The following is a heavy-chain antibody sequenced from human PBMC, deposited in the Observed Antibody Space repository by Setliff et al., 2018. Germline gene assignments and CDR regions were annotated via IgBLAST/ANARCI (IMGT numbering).Heavy chain of an antibody. J-gene: IGHJ4*02. CDR2: IYHSGST. V-gene: IGHV4-38-2*01. CDR1: GYSISSGYY. CDR3: AKGNNWNYVPGDYFDF. D-gene: IGHD1-7*01. Sequence: SETLSLTCAVSGYSISSGYYWGWIRQPPGKGLEWIGSIYHSGSTYYNPSLKSRVTISRDNSKNTLYLQMNSLRAEDTAIYYCAKGNNWNYVPGDYFDFWGQGTLVTVS.